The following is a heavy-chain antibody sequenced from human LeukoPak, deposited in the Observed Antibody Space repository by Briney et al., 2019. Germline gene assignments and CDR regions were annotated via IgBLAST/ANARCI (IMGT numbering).Heavy chain of an antibody. D-gene: IGHD2-21*02. Sequence: GASVKVSCKVSGYTLTELSMHWVRQAPGKGLEWTGGFDPEDGETIYAQKFQGRVTMTRDTSISTAYMELSRLRSDDTAVYYCARGGSVVVTATFDYWGQGTLVTVSS. CDR2: FDPEDGET. CDR3: ARGGSVVVTATFDY. V-gene: IGHV1-24*01. CDR1: GYTLTELS. J-gene: IGHJ4*02.